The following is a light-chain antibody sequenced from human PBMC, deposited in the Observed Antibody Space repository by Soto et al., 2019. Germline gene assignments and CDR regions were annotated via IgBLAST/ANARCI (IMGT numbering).Light chain of an antibody. J-gene: IGLJ1*01. V-gene: IGLV2-23*01. Sequence: QSALTQPASVSGSPGQSITISCTGTSSDVGSYNLVSWYQQHPGKAPKLMIHEGSKRPSGVSNRFSGSKSGNTASLTISGLQAEDEADYYCCSYAGSSFYVFGTGTKVTVL. CDR2: EGS. CDR3: CSYAGSSFYV. CDR1: SSDVGSYNL.